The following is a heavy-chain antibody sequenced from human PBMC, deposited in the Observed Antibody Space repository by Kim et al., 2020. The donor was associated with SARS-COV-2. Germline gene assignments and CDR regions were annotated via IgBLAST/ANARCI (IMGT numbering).Heavy chain of an antibody. D-gene: IGHD3-3*01. CDR3: GKGGVVRWYHGVDV. J-gene: IGHJ6*02. V-gene: IGHV3-30*02. Sequence: YAATRKGRFTISRNNTKNTLYLKINSLRSEDTAVYYCGKGGVVRWYHGVDVWGQGTTVTVSS.